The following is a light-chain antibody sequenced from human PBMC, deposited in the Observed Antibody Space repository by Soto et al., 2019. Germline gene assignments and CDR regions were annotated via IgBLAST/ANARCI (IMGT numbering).Light chain of an antibody. Sequence: GDRVTITCRASQSITTFLAWYQQKPGKAPQILIYDASKLEPGVPSRLSGGGSGTEFTLTISSLQPDDFATYYCRQYSTYPLTFGGGTRVEIK. CDR1: QSITTF. CDR2: DAS. J-gene: IGKJ4*01. CDR3: RQYSTYPLT. V-gene: IGKV1-5*01.